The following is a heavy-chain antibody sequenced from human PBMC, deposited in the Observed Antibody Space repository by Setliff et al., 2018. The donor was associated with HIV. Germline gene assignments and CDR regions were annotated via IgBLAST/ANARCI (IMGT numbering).Heavy chain of an antibody. CDR3: ATQTVAVGAPGYFDS. V-gene: IGHV1-69*10. D-gene: IGHD2-15*01. CDR2: IIPVFGMT. Sequence: SVKVSCKASGGTFSSSALSWVRQARGQGPEWLGGIIPVFGMTDYAQNFQGRLTITADTSTSTAYMELLSLRSEDTAIYYCATQTVAVGAPGYFDSWGQGTLVTVS. CDR1: GGTFSSSA. J-gene: IGHJ4*02.